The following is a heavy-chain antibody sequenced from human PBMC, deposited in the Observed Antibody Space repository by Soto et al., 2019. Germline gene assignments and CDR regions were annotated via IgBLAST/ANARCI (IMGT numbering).Heavy chain of an antibody. D-gene: IGHD5-12*01. CDR3: ARVSGYYLPDV. CDR1: GYTFTSYG. V-gene: IGHV1-18*01. J-gene: IGHJ6*02. CDR2: ISAYNGNT. Sequence: EASVKVSCKASGYTFTSYGISWVRQAPGQGLEWMGWISAYNGNTNYAQKLQGRVTITTDTSTSTAYMELSSLRSEDTAVYYCARVSGYYLPDVWGQGTTVTVSS.